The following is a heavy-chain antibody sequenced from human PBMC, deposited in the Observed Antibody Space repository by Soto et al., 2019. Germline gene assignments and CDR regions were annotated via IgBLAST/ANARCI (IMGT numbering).Heavy chain of an antibody. CDR2: ISWNSGSI. Sequence: EVQLVESGGGLVQPGRSLRLSCAASGFTVDDYDMHWVRQAPGKGLEWVSGISWNSGSIGYADSVKGRFTISRDNAKNSLYLQMNSLRAEDTALYYCAKGDSSSFYYGMDVWGQGTTVTVSS. D-gene: IGHD6-13*01. J-gene: IGHJ6*02. CDR1: GFTVDDYD. CDR3: AKGDSSSFYYGMDV. V-gene: IGHV3-9*01.